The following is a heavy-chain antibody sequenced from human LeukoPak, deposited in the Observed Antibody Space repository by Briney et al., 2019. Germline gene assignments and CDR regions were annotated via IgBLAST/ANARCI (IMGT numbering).Heavy chain of an antibody. V-gene: IGHV1-46*01. Sequence: ASVKVSCKASGYTFTAYYMHWVRQAPGQGLEWMGIINPSGGSTSYAQKFQGRVTMTRDMSTSTVYMELSSLRSEDTAVYYCARRHSSSPFDYWGQGTLVTVSS. CDR2: INPSGGST. CDR3: ARRHSSSPFDY. D-gene: IGHD6-13*01. CDR1: GYTFTAYY. J-gene: IGHJ4*02.